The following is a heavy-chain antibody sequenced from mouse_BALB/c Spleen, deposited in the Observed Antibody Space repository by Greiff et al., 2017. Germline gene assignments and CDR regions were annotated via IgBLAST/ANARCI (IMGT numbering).Heavy chain of an antibody. CDR1: GFPFSSYG. Sequence: EVQVVESGGGLVQPGGSLKLSCAASGFPFSSYGMSWVRQTPDKRLGLVATINSNGGSTYYPDSVKGRFTISRDNAKNTLYLQMSSLKSEDTAMYYCARDGGLRRGYFDYWGQGTTLTVSS. J-gene: IGHJ2*01. V-gene: IGHV5-6-3*01. D-gene: IGHD2-4*01. CDR3: ARDGGLRRGYFDY. CDR2: INSNGGST.